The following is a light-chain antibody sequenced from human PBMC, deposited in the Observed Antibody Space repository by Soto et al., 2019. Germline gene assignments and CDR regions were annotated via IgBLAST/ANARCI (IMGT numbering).Light chain of an antibody. V-gene: IGLV2-14*01. J-gene: IGLJ2*01. CDR2: EVT. CDR1: SSDIGGYNF. Sequence: QSVLTQPASVSGSPGQSITISCTGTSSDIGGYNFVSWYQLRPGRAPKLLIYEVTTRPSGVSDRFSGSKSGNTASLTISGLQTEDEAEYYCSSFTASRSLVVFGGGTKLTVL. CDR3: SSFTASRSLVV.